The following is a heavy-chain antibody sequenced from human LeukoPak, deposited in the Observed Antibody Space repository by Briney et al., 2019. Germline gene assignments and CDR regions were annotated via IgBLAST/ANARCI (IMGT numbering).Heavy chain of an antibody. CDR2: IKSKTDGGTT. J-gene: IGHJ3*02. V-gene: IGHV3-15*01. CDR1: GFTFSYYG. CDR3: TTTRRDAFDI. Sequence: GGSLRLSCVASGFTFSYYGMSWVRQAPGKGLEWVCRIKSKTDGGTTDYAAPVKGRFTISRDDSKNTLYLQMNSLKTEDTAVYYCTTTRRDAFDIWGQGTMVTVSS.